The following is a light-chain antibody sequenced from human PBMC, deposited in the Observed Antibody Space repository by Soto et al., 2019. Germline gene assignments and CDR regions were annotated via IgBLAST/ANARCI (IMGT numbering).Light chain of an antibody. J-gene: IGLJ2*01. V-gene: IGLV2-14*01. CDR2: EVN. CDR1: SSDIGAYIY. Sequence: QSALTQPASVSGSPGQWITISCTGTSSDIGAYIYVSWYQQHPGKAPKLMIFEVNNRPSGVSNRFSGSQSGNTASLTISGLQAEDEADYYCSSYTSHSAVVFGGGTKLTVL. CDR3: SSYTSHSAVV.